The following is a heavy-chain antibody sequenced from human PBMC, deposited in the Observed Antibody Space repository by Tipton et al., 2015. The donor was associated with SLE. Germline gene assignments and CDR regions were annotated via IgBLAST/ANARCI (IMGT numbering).Heavy chain of an antibody. J-gene: IGHJ4*02. V-gene: IGHV4-39*01. CDR2: IYYSGST. D-gene: IGHD6-13*01. CDR1: GGSISSSSYY. Sequence: TLSLTCTVSGGSISSSSYYWGWMRQPPGKGLEWIGSIYYSGSTYYNPSLKSRVTISVDTSKNQFSLKLSSVTAADTAVYYCGREIAAAGTIDYWGQGTLVTVSS. CDR3: GREIAAAGTIDY.